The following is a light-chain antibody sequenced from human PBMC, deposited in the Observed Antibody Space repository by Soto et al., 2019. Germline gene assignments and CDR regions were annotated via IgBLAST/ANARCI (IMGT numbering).Light chain of an antibody. V-gene: IGLV1-44*01. J-gene: IGLJ3*02. CDR2: SNN. CDR1: SSNIGSNT. Sequence: QSVLTQPPSASGTPGQRVTISCSGSSSNIGSNTVTWYQQFPGTAPKILIYSNNQRTSGVPDRLSGSKSGTSASLAISGLQSEDEADYYCAVWDDTLSGVVFGGGTKLTVL. CDR3: AVWDDTLSGVV.